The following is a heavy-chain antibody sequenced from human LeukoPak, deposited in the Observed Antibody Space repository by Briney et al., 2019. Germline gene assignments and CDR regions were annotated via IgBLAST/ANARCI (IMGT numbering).Heavy chain of an antibody. CDR1: GGSISSGSYY. D-gene: IGHD2-2*01. CDR2: IYTSGST. V-gene: IGHV4-61*02. CDR3: ARDGSKFHTSCCSWFDP. J-gene: IGHJ5*02. Sequence: SQTLSLTCTVSGGSISSGSYYWSWIRQPAGKGLEWIGRIYTSGSTNYNPSLKSRVTISVDTSKNQFSLKLSSVTAADAAVYYCARDGSKFHTSCCSWFDPWGQGTLVTVSS.